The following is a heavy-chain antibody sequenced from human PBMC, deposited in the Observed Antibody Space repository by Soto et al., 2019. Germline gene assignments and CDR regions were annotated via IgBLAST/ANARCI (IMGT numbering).Heavy chain of an antibody. Sequence: LRXSCSASGFTFGSFSVXXXRXXXXKXXXXVSAIGGSGGSPYTADPVKGRFTISRDNSKNKLYMQMNSLRAEDTAVYYCAKVPNGYWGQGTLVTVSS. J-gene: IGHJ4*02. V-gene: IGHV3-23*01. CDR1: GFTFGSFS. CDR2: IGGSGGSP. CDR3: AKVPNGY.